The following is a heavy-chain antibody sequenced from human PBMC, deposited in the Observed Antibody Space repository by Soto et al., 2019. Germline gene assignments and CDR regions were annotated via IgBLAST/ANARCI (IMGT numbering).Heavy chain of an antibody. CDR3: GGGFGGTH. CDR1: GFTFNNYY. V-gene: IGHV3-7*05. D-gene: IGHD2-15*01. Sequence: EVQLVESGGGLVQPGGSLRLSCAASGFTFNNYYMVWVRQAPGRGLEWVANINQDGSAKYYVDSVKGRFTISRDNAKSSLYLQINSLRVEDTGTCYCGGGFGGTHGGQGSLVTVSS. J-gene: IGHJ4*02. CDR2: INQDGSAK.